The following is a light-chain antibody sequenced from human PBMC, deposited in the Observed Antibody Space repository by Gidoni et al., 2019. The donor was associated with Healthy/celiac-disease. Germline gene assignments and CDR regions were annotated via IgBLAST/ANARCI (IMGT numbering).Light chain of an antibody. V-gene: IGLV3-9*01. CDR1: NLGSTN. Sequence: SSALTQPPSVSRALGQTARITCEGNNLGSTNVPRYQQQPAQAPVLVIYRDSNRPSGIPERFSGSNSGNTATLTISRAQAGDEADYYCQVWDSSTVFGGGTKLTVL. J-gene: IGLJ2*01. CDR3: QVWDSSTV. CDR2: RDS.